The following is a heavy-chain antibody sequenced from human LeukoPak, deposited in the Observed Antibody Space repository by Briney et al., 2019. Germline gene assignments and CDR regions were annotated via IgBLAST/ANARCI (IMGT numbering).Heavy chain of an antibody. V-gene: IGHV4-4*07. CDR2: GYTSGRT. CDR3: ARGVYYSDSSGYYFQDYFDS. Sequence: SETLSLTCTVSGDSISSYYWSWIRQPAGKGPEWIGRGYTSGRTNYNPTLKSRISMSFDTSKNQFSLKLTSVTAADTAVYYCARGVYYSDSSGYYFQDYFDSWGQGTPVTVSS. J-gene: IGHJ4*02. CDR1: GDSISSYY. D-gene: IGHD3-22*01.